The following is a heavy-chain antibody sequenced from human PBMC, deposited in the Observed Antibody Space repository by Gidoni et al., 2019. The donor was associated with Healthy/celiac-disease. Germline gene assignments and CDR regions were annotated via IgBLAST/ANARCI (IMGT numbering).Heavy chain of an antibody. CDR3: AKESAYDFWSGYSSCLDY. Sequence: QVQLVESGGGVVQPGRSLRLSCAASGFTFSSSGMHWVRQAPGKGLEWVAVISYDGSNKYYADSVKGRFTISRDNSKNTLYLQMNSLRAEDTAVYYCAKESAYDFWSGYSSCLDYWGQGTLVTVSS. J-gene: IGHJ4*02. CDR2: ISYDGSNK. D-gene: IGHD3-3*01. V-gene: IGHV3-30*18. CDR1: GFTFSSSG.